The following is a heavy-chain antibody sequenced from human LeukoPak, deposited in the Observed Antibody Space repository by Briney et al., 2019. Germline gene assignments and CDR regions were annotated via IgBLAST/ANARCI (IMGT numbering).Heavy chain of an antibody. D-gene: IGHD3-22*01. CDR1: GGSISSYY. CDR2: IYYSGSI. Sequence: SETLSLTCTVSGGSISSYYWSWIRQPPGKGLEWIGYIYYSGSINYNPSLKSRVTISVDTSKNQFSLKLSSVTAADTAVYYCARDLWYYDSSGYPNWGQGTLVTVSS. CDR3: ARDLWYYDSSGYPN. J-gene: IGHJ4*02. V-gene: IGHV4-59*01.